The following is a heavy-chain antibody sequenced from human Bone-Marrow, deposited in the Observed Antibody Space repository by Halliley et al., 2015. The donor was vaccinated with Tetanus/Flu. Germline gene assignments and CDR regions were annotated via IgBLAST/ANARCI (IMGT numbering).Heavy chain of an antibody. Sequence: SLRLSCTTSGFIFANYAMTWVRQAPGKGREWVSPISGSSSTTYYGDSVEGRFTISRDNSRNTLYLQMNSLRAEDTAIYYCAKDRGEGRIYFDHWGPGTLVTVSS. D-gene: IGHD2-21*01. CDR3: AKDRGEGRIYFDH. CDR1: GFIFANYA. J-gene: IGHJ4*02. V-gene: IGHV3-23*01. CDR2: ISGSSSTT.